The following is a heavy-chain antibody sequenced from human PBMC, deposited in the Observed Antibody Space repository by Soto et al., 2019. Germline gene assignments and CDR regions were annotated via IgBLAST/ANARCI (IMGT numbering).Heavy chain of an antibody. Sequence: SVKVSCKASGGTFSSYTISWVRQAPGQGLEWMGRIIPILGIANYAQKFQGRVTITADKSTSTAYMELSSLRSEDTAVYYCARRYCSGGGCYPWSDPWGQGTLVTVSS. CDR1: GGTFSSYT. D-gene: IGHD2-15*01. CDR2: IIPILGIA. CDR3: ARRYCSGGGCYPWSDP. V-gene: IGHV1-69*02. J-gene: IGHJ5*02.